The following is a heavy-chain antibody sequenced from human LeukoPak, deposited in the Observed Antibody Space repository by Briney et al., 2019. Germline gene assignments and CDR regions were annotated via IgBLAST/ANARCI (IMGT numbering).Heavy chain of an antibody. Sequence: SETLSLTCTVSGGSLSSPYYWGWIRQPPGKGLEWIGSIYHTGTAYYNPSLRSRVAMSVDTSKNQFSLNLSSVTAADTAVYYCARDRRVAPLYYFDYWGQGTLVTVSS. D-gene: IGHD2-15*01. CDR3: ARDRRVAPLYYFDY. J-gene: IGHJ4*02. V-gene: IGHV4-38-2*02. CDR1: GGSLSSPYY. CDR2: IYHTGTA.